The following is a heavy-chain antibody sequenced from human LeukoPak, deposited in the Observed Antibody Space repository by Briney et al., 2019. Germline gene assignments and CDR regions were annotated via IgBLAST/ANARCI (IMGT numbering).Heavy chain of an antibody. D-gene: IGHD3-10*01. CDR1: GFTVSSNS. J-gene: IGHJ6*03. CDR3: ARVYYGSGSLYYYYYYMDV. CDR2: IYSAGST. Sequence: GGSLRLSCTVSGFTVSSNSMSWVRQAPGKGLEWVSFIYSAGSTHYSDSVKGRFTISIDNSKNTLYLQMNSLRAEDTAVYYCARVYYGSGSLYYYYYYMDVWGKGTTVTISS. V-gene: IGHV3-53*01.